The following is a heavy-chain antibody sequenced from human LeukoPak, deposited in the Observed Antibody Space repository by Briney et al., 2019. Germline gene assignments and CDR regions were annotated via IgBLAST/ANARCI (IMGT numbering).Heavy chain of an antibody. V-gene: IGHV3-30-3*01. CDR1: GFTFSSYA. CDR3: ARDLAPGGYNYPDY. CDR2: ISYDGSNK. D-gene: IGHD5-24*01. J-gene: IGHJ4*02. Sequence: GGSLRLSCAASGFTFSSYAMHWVRQAPGKGREWVAVISYDGSNKYYADSVKGRFTISGDNSKNTLYLQMNSLRAEDTAVYYCARDLAPGGYNYPDYWGQGTLVTVSS.